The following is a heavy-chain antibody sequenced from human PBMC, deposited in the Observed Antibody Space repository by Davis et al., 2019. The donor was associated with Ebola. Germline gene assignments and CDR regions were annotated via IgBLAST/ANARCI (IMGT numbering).Heavy chain of an antibody. CDR3: AREALLGFDP. V-gene: IGHV1-69*13. CDR2: IITIFGTA. D-gene: IGHD3-3*01. J-gene: IGHJ5*02. CDR1: GYTLTELS. Sequence: AASVKVSCKVSGYTLTELSMHWVRQAPGQGLEWMGGIITIFGTANYAQKFQGRVTITADESTSTAYMELSSLRSEDTAVYYCAREALLGFDPWGQGALVTVSS.